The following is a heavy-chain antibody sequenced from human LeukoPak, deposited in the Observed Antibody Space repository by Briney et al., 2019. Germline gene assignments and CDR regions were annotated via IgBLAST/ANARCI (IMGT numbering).Heavy chain of an antibody. CDR2: NTGGNPIT. J-gene: IGHJ4*02. Sequence: ASVKVSCTTSGYTFSNYAIHWLRQAPGQRPEWMGCNTGGNPITQYSQKFQGRLTFNRDTSASTAFMELSSLTSEDTAVYYCARGQEWDSWIVDFWGQGTLVTVSS. D-gene: IGHD1-26*01. CDR1: GYTFSNYA. CDR3: ARGQEWDSWIVDF. V-gene: IGHV1-3*01.